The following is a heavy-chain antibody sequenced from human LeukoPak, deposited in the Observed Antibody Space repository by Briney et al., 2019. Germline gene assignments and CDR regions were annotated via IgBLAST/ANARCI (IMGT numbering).Heavy chain of an antibody. CDR3: TKNQILDDSGSWYAF. D-gene: IGHD6-13*01. CDR2: ISDGGGRT. V-gene: IGHV3-23*01. CDR1: GFTFSTNA. Sequence: GGSLRLSCGASGFTFSTNAMSWVRQAPGKGLEWVSGISDGGGRTFYAESVKGRFTVSRDNSKNTLYLRMNSLRAEDTAIYCCTKNQILDDSGSWYAFWGQGTLVTVSS. J-gene: IGHJ4*02.